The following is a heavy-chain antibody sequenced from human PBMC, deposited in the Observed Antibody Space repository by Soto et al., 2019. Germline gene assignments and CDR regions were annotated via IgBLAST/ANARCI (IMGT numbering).Heavy chain of an antibody. CDR3: ARVLFYGSGSSSSYYFDY. J-gene: IGHJ4*02. CDR1: GDPITSGGYY. V-gene: IGHV4-31*03. CDR2: IYGSGGSGST. D-gene: IGHD3-10*01. Sequence: SETLSLTCTVTGDPITSGGYYWSWIRQHPGKGLEWLGYIYGSGGSGSTLYNPSPKSRITLSVDTSKTQFSLNLSSVTVADTAVYYCARVLFYGSGSSSSYYFDYWGQGTQVTVSS.